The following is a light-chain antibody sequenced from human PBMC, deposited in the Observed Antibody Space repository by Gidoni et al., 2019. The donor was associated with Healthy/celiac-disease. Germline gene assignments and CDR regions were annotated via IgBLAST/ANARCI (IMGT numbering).Light chain of an antibody. Sequence: DIQMTQSPSSLSASVGDRVTITCRASQRISSYLNWYQQKPGKAPKLRIYAASSLQSGVPSRFSGSGSGTDFTLTISSLQPEDFATYYCQQSYSTPIFTFXPXTKVDIK. CDR3: QQSYSTPIFT. CDR2: AAS. CDR1: QRISSY. J-gene: IGKJ3*01. V-gene: IGKV1-39*01.